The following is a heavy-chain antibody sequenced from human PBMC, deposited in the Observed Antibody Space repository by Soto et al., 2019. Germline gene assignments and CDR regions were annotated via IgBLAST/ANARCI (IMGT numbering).Heavy chain of an antibody. CDR1: GYSFTNYW. Sequence: GESMKISCKGSGYSFTNYWIAWVRQMPGKGPEWMGIIYPGDSDTKYSPSFQGQVTFSADKSISTAYLQWSSLKASDTAMYYCAFSSSSVNRFDPWGQGTLVTVSS. CDR2: IYPGDSDT. J-gene: IGHJ5*02. D-gene: IGHD6-13*01. V-gene: IGHV5-51*01. CDR3: AFSSSSVNRFDP.